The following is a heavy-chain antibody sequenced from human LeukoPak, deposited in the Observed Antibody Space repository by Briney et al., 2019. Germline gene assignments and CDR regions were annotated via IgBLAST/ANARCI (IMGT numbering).Heavy chain of an antibody. Sequence: ASVKVSCKASGYSFTNYGISWVRQAPGQGLEWMGWISAYNGNTDYAQKVQGRVTMTADTSTSAAYMELRSLTSDDTAVYYCARVGSYCTSTSCFDYWGQGTLVTVSS. CDR3: ARVGSYCTSTSCFDY. D-gene: IGHD2-2*01. CDR1: GYSFTNYG. J-gene: IGHJ4*02. V-gene: IGHV1-18*01. CDR2: ISAYNGNT.